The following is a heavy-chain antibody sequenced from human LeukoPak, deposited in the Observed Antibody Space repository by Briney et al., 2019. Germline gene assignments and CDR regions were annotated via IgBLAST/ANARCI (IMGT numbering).Heavy chain of an antibody. J-gene: IGHJ4*02. Sequence: GGSLRLSCAASGFTFSSYTMNWVRQAPGKGLEWVSVIFSGGSTYYADSVKGRFTISRDKSNNTLYLQMNSLRAEDTAVYYCARGPGKASFDYWGQGTLVTVSS. CDR2: IFSGGST. V-gene: IGHV3-53*01. CDR3: ARGPGKASFDY. D-gene: IGHD3-10*01. CDR1: GFTFSSYT.